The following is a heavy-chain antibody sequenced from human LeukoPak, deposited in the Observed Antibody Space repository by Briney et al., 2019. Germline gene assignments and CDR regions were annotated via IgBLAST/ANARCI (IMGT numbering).Heavy chain of an antibody. V-gene: IGHV1-18*01. CDR2: ISAYNGNT. CDR1: GYTFTSYG. J-gene: IGHJ4*02. Sequence: ASVKVSCKASGYTFTSYGISWVRQAPGQGLEWMGWISAYNGNTNYAQKLQGRVTMTTDTSTSTAYMELRSLRSDDTAVYYCARDGRRDILTGYPDYWGQGTLVTVSS. D-gene: IGHD3-9*01. CDR3: ARDGRRDILTGYPDY.